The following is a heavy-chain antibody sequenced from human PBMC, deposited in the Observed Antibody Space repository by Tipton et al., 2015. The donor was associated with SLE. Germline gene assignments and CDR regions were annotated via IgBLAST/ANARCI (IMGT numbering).Heavy chain of an antibody. CDR1: GYSFTSYW. J-gene: IGHJ6*02. CDR2: IYNSGNT. V-gene: IGHV5-51*03. D-gene: IGHD2-21*02. Sequence: VQLVQSGAEVKKPGESLKISCKGSGYSFTSYWIGWVRQMPGKGLEWIGSIYNSGNTYYNASLKSRVTISVDTSKNQFSLRLSSVSAADTAVYYCARVVTVGAAHYYDIDVWGQGTRVTVSS. CDR3: ARVVTVGAAHYYDIDV.